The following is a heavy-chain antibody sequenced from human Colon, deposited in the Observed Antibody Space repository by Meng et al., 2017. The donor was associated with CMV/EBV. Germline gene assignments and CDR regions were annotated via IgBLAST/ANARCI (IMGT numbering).Heavy chain of an antibody. CDR3: ARGIVY. CDR2: IYYSGST. Sequence: SETLSLTCSVSDYSINSNHYWAWIRQPPGKGLEWIGSIYYSGSTYYNPSLKSRVTISVDTSKNQFSLKLSSVTAADTAVYYCARGIVYWGQGTLVTVSS. CDR1: DYSINSNHY. V-gene: IGHV4-38-2*02. J-gene: IGHJ4*02.